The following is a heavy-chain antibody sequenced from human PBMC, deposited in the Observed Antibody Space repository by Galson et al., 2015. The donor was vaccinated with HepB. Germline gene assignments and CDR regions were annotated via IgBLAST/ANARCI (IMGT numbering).Heavy chain of an antibody. D-gene: IGHD3-3*01. CDR1: GFTFSSYS. CDR2: ISSSSSTI. CDR3: ARGYDFWSGYLHRYYYYYYMDV. V-gene: IGHV3-48*01. J-gene: IGHJ6*03. Sequence: SLRLSCAASGFTFSSYSMNWVRQAPGKGLEWVSYISSSSSTIYYADSVKGRFTISRDNAKNSLYLQMNSLRAEDTAVYYCARGYDFWSGYLHRYYYYYYMDVWGKGTTVTVSS.